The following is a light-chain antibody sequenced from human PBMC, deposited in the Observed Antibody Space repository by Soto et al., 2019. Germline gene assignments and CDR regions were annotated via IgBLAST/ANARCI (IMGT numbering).Light chain of an antibody. V-gene: IGKV3-15*01. Sequence: ILMAQSPGPLSGSPGERATLFCRASQSVRSSLAWYQQKPGQVPRLLIYGASTRATGVSARFSGSGSGTDFTLTISSLQSEDFAVYYCLQYYYGWTFGQGTKVDIK. CDR3: LQYYYGWT. CDR2: GAS. J-gene: IGKJ1*01. CDR1: QSVRSS.